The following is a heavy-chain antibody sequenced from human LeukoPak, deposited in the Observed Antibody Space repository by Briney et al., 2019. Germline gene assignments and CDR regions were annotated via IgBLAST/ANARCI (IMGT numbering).Heavy chain of an antibody. CDR3: ARAGIFEVLNSAFDS. CDR1: GGSISSDSYY. CDR2: IYTSGST. D-gene: IGHD3-3*01. J-gene: IGHJ4*02. V-gene: IGHV4-61*02. Sequence: TTSETLSLTCTVSGGSISSDSYYWSWIRQPAGKGLEWIGRIYTSGSTNYNPSLKSRVTFSIDTSKNQFSLRLSSVTAADTAVYYCARAGIFEVLNSAFDSWGQGTLVTVSS.